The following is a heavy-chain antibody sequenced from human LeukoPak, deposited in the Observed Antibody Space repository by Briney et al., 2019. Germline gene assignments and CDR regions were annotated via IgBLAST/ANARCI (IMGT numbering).Heavy chain of an antibody. CDR1: GFTFSSYS. Sequence: GSLRLSCAASGFTFSSYSMHWVRQAPGKGLEWVSYISSVSSIIYYADSVKGRFTISRDNAKNSLYLQMNSPRAEDTAVYYCARDYYDNSGYYYPGYYYYMDVWGKGTTVTVSS. J-gene: IGHJ6*03. D-gene: IGHD3-22*01. CDR3: ARDYYDNSGYYYPGYYYYMDV. V-gene: IGHV3-48*04. CDR2: ISSVSSII.